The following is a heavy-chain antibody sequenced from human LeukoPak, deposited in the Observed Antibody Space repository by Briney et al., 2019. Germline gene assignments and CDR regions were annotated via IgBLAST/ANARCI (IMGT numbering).Heavy chain of an antibody. J-gene: IGHJ4*02. D-gene: IGHD3-22*01. CDR2: IYYSGST. CDR3: ARVMYYYDSSGYSGGDFDY. V-gene: IGHV4-30-4*01. CDR1: GVSISSGDYY. Sequence: SQTLSLTCTVSGVSISSGDYYWSWIRQPPGKGLEWIGYIYYSGSTYYNPSIKSRVTISVDTSKNQFSLKLSSVTAADTAVYYCARVMYYYDSSGYSGGDFDYWGQGTLVTVSS.